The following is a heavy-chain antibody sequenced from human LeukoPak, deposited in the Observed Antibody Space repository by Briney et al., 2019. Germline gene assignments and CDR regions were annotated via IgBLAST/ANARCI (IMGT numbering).Heavy chain of an antibody. CDR3: ARDAYSSGAYYGMDV. V-gene: IGHV4-59*01. CDR1: GGSICRYY. D-gene: IGHD3-10*01. CDR2: IYSSGST. Sequence: SETLSLTCAVSGGSICRYYWSCIRRTPGKGLEWIGYIYSSGSTNYNPSLKSRVTISVDTSKNQFSRNLNSVTAADTAIYYCARDAYSSGAYYGMDVWGQGTTVTVS. J-gene: IGHJ6*02.